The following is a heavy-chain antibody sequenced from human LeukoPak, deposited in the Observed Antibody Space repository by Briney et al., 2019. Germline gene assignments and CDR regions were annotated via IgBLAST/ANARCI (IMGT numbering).Heavy chain of an antibody. CDR2: ITWNGGKK. D-gene: IGHD6-13*01. CDR1: GFTFDDYA. J-gene: IGHJ4*02. V-gene: IGHV3-9*01. CDR3: AKDGGISWPYYLDY. Sequence: SLRLSCAASGFTFDDYAMHWVRQAPGKGLEWVSGITWNGGKKNYADSVRGRFTTSRDNAKNSLNLQMNSLSAEDTALYYCAKDGGISWPYYLDYWGRGTLVIVSS.